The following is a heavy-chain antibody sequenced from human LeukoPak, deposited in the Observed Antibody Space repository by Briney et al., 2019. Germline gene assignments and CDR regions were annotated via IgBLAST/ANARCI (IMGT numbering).Heavy chain of an antibody. J-gene: IGHJ4*02. CDR2: ISGSGGST. CDR3: AKGPVPAASDY. D-gene: IGHD2-2*01. CDR1: GFTFSTYS. Sequence: GGSLRLSCAASGFTFSTYSLNWVRQAPGKGLEWVSAISGSGGSTYYADSVKGRFTISRDNSKNTLYLQMNSLRAEDTAVYYCAKGPVPAASDYWGQGTLVTVSS. V-gene: IGHV3-23*01.